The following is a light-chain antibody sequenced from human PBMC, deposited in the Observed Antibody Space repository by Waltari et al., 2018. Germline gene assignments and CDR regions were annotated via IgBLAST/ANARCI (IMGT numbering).Light chain of an antibody. V-gene: IGLV3-27*01. CDR2: KDI. CDR3: YSAADNHRVL. CDR1: ILAKKY. Sequence: SSELTQPASVSVSLGQTAVITCSGDILAKKYGRWFQQKPGQAPVLFIYKDIARPSGSPDRFSGSSSGTTLTLTISGAQVEDEAAYYCYSAADNHRVLFGGGTKLTVL. J-gene: IGLJ2*01.